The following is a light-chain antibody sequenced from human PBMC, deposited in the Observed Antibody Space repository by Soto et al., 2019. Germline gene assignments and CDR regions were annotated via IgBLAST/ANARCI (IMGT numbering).Light chain of an antibody. Sequence: QSVLTQPPSVSGAPGQRVTISCTGSSSNIGAGYDVHWYQQLPGTAPKLLIYNNNNRPSGVPDRFSGSKSVTSASLAITGLQADDEADYYCQSYDSSLSGVVFGGGTKLIVL. V-gene: IGLV1-40*01. J-gene: IGLJ2*01. CDR1: SSNIGAGYD. CDR2: NNN. CDR3: QSYDSSLSGVV.